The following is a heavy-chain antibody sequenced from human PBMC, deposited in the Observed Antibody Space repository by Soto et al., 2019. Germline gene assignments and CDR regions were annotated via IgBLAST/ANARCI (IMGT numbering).Heavy chain of an antibody. CDR2: ISYDGSKK. Sequence: QVQLVETGGGVVQPGRSLRLPCAASGFTFSGYGMHWVRQAPGKGLEWVAVISYDGSKKYYADTVKSRFTVIRDNSENTLYLQMNSLRAEDTAVYFCAKEKGSYYLDYWGQGTLVTVSS. CDR3: AKEKGSYYLDY. D-gene: IGHD1-26*01. J-gene: IGHJ4*02. V-gene: IGHV3-30*18. CDR1: GFTFSGYG.